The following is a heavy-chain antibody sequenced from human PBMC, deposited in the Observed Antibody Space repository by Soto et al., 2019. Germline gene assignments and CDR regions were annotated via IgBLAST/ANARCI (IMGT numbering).Heavy chain of an antibody. CDR3: ARMSIVGRRDYYYGMDV. J-gene: IGHJ6*02. CDR1: GCTFNDYS. CDR2: LTPSGSYL. D-gene: IGHD6-6*01. V-gene: IGHV3-21*01. Sequence: PGGSLRLSCAASGCTFNDYSMNWVRQAPGKGLEWVSSLTPSGSYLYYADSVKGRFTISRDSTKFSLYLQMNSLRAEDTAVYYCARMSIVGRRDYYYGMDVWGQGTTVTVSS.